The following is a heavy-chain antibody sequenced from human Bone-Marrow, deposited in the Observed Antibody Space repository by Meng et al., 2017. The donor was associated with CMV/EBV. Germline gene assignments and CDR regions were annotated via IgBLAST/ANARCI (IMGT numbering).Heavy chain of an antibody. V-gene: IGHV3-30-3*01. J-gene: IGHJ6*02. CDR1: GFTFSTYA. Sequence: GGSLRLSCEASGFTFSTYAIHWVRQAPEKGLEWVAFISYEGSNKYYAASVKGRFTISRDNSKNALYLQMNSLRAEDTAVYYCARVGAYCSSTSCQSYYNYCMDVWGQGTTVTVSS. CDR2: ISYEGSNK. CDR3: ARVGAYCSSTSCQSYYNYCMDV. D-gene: IGHD2-2*01.